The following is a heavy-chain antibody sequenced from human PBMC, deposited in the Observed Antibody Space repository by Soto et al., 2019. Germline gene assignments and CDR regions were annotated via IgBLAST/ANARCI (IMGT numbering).Heavy chain of an antibody. V-gene: IGHV1-2*02. CDR2: INPNSGGS. D-gene: IGHD1-1*01. CDR3: ARALPEIRMMEGGSFDP. Sequence: ASVKVSCKASAYTSTDYYIHWVRQAPGQGLEWMGWINPNSGGSYFAQKFLGRVTMTRDTSITTAYMELSRLRSDDTAVYYCARALPEIRMMEGGSFDPWGQGTVVTVSS. CDR1: AYTSTDYY. J-gene: IGHJ5*02.